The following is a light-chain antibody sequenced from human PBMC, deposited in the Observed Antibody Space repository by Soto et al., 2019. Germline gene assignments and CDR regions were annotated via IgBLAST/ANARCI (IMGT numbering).Light chain of an antibody. CDR1: ALPKQY. CDR2: KDS. CDR3: QSADSSGTYPDVV. Sequence: SYELTQPPSVSVSPGQTARITCSGAALPKQYAYWYQQKPGQAPVLVIYKDSERPSGIPERFSGSSSGTTVTLTISGVQAEDEADYYCQSADSSGTYPDVVFGGGTKVTVL. J-gene: IGLJ2*01. V-gene: IGLV3-25*03.